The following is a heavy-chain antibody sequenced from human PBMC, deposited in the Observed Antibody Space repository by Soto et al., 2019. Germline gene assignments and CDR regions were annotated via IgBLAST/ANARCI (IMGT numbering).Heavy chain of an antibody. Sequence: GGSLRLSCAASGFTFSNYEMHWVRQAPGKGLEYVSVISYNGANTDCAESVKGRFTISRDNSKNTLYLQMNSLRAEDTAVYYCARARIGSYYFDYWGQGTLVTVSS. D-gene: IGHD3-16*01. V-gene: IGHV3-64*04. J-gene: IGHJ4*02. CDR1: GFTFSNYE. CDR3: ARARIGSYYFDY. CDR2: ISYNGANT.